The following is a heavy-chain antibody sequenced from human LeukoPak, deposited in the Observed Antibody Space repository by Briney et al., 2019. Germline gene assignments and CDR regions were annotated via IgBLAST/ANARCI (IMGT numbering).Heavy chain of an antibody. J-gene: IGHJ5*02. D-gene: IGHD3-10*01. Sequence: TSETLSLTCAVSGYSISSGYYWGWIRQPPGKGLEWIGSIYHSGSTYYNSSLKSRVTISVDTSKNQFSLKLNSVTAADTAVYYCARGHLGLSPWGQGTLVTVSS. V-gene: IGHV4-38-2*01. CDR1: GYSISSGYY. CDR3: ARGHLGLSP. CDR2: IYHSGST.